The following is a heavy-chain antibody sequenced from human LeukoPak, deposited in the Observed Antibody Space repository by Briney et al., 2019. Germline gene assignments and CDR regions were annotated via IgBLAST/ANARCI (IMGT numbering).Heavy chain of an antibody. J-gene: IGHJ4*02. V-gene: IGHV4-4*07. CDR1: GGSISSYY. Sequence: SETLSLTCTVSGGSISSYYWSWIRQSAGEGLEWIGRIYISGSTNYKPSLKSRVTMSVDTSKNQFSLNLSSVTAADTAVYYCARGSFSGGWEIWGQGTLVTVSS. D-gene: IGHD2-15*01. CDR3: ARGSFSGGWEI. CDR2: IYISGST.